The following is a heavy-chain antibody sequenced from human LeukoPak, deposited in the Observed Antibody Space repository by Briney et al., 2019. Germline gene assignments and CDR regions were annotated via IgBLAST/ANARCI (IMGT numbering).Heavy chain of an antibody. J-gene: IGHJ4*02. D-gene: IGHD5-18*01. CDR1: GFTVSSNY. CDR2: IYSGGST. Sequence: GGSLRLSCAASGFTVSSNYMSWVRQAPGQGLEWVSIIYSGGSTYYADSVKGRFTISRDKSKNTLYLQMNSLRAEDTAVYYCARGPRYSYDLDYWGQGTLVTVSS. V-gene: IGHV3-53*01. CDR3: ARGPRYSYDLDY.